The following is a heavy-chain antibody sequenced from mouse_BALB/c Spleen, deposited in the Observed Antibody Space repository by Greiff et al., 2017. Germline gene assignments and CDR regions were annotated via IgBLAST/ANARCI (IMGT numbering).Heavy chain of an antibody. Sequence: VQLQESGAELMKPGASVKISCKATGYTFSSYWIEWVKQRPGHGLEWIGEILPGSGSTNYNEKFKGKATFTADTSSNTAYMQLSSLTSEDSAVYYCARYGNYGYFDVWGAGTTVTVSS. CDR3: ARYGNYGYFDV. CDR2: ILPGSGST. V-gene: IGHV1-9*01. CDR1: GYTFSSYW. J-gene: IGHJ1*01. D-gene: IGHD1-1*02.